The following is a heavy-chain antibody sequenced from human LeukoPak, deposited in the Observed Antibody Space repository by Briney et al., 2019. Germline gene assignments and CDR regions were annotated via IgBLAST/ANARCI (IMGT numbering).Heavy chain of an antibody. D-gene: IGHD5-18*01. CDR2: IYYSKNT. CDR1: GGSISSYY. J-gene: IGHJ4*02. Sequence: SETLSLTCTVSGGSISSYYWSWIRQPPGKGLEWIGYIYYSKNTYYNPSLKSRVTISADTSKNQFSLTLGSVSATDTAVYYCVSPRGFSYGYFDYWGQGTLVTVSS. CDR3: VSPRGFSYGYFDY. V-gene: IGHV4-59*04.